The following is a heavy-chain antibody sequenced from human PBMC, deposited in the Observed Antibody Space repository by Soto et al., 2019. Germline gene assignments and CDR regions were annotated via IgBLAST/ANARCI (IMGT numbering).Heavy chain of an antibody. CDR1: GFIVSSYG. Sequence: PGGSLRLSCAASGFIVSSYGMHWVRQAPGKGLEWVAVIGYDGSNKYNADSVKGRFTISRDNSKNTLYLQMNSLRADDTAVYYCARDFRDYYDSSGYSWFDPWGQGT. CDR2: IGYDGSNK. V-gene: IGHV3-33*01. CDR3: ARDFRDYYDSSGYSWFDP. D-gene: IGHD3-22*01. J-gene: IGHJ5*02.